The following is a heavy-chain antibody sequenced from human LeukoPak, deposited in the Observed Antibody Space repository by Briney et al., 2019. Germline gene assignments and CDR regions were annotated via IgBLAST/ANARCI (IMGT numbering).Heavy chain of an antibody. Sequence: GGSLRLSCVDSAFSFSRHAMNWVRQAPGKAPEWVSSIFDSGALSYYADSVKGRFTISRDNSGNTVYLQMENLRAEDSATYYCTKAVGGGRDAYDVWGLGTRVIVSS. CDR3: TKAVGGGRDAYDV. D-gene: IGHD3-16*01. V-gene: IGHV3-23*05. J-gene: IGHJ3*01. CDR2: IFDSGALS. CDR1: AFSFSRHA.